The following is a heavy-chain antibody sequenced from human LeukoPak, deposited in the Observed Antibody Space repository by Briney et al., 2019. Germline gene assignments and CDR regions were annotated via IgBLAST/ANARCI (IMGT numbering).Heavy chain of an antibody. J-gene: IGHJ4*02. CDR1: GGTFSSYA. CDR3: ARGREYGDYSVHDY. V-gene: IGHV1-69*13. D-gene: IGHD4-17*01. CDR2: IITIFGTA. Sequence: SVKVSCKASGGTFSSYAISWVRQAPGQGLEWMGGIITIFGTANYAQKFQGRVTITADESTSTAYMELSSLRSEDTAVYYCARGREYGDYSVHDYWGQGTLVTVSS.